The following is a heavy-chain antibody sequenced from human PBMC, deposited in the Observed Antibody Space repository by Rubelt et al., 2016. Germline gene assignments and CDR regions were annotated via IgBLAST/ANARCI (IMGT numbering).Heavy chain of an antibody. V-gene: IGHV4-59*12. J-gene: IGHJ4*02. CDR2: FCYRVST. CDR3: ARKGAYGDYAFDY. Sequence: QVQLQESGPGLVKPSETLSLTCTVSGGSISSYYLSWIRQPPGKGLEWIGDFCYRVSTNYNPSLKSRVTRSVDTSKNQFSLKLSSVTAADTAVYYCARKGAYGDYAFDYWGQGTLVTVSS. CDR1: GGSISSYY. D-gene: IGHD4-17*01.